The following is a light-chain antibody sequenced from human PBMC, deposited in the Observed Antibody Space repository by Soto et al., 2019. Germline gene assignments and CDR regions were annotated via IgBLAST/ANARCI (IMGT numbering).Light chain of an antibody. CDR2: AAS. J-gene: IGKJ3*01. CDR1: QGIYNY. CDR3: QKYSSGPFT. Sequence: DIQMTQSPSSLSASVGDTVSITCRASQGIYNYLDWYQKKPGKPPTPLLSAASTLHSGIPSRFSGSGSGTDFTLTISSLQPEDVETEYCQKYSSGPFTFGPGTTVDI. V-gene: IGKV1-27*01.